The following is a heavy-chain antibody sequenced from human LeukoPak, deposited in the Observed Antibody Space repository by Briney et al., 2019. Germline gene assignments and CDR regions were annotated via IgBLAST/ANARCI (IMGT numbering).Heavy chain of an antibody. CDR3: AKVWSVVVLIVYDSYGWLDC. D-gene: IGHD5-18*01. CDR1: GFTFSSYA. Sequence: GGSLRLSCAASGFTFSSYAMIWVRQAPGKGLEWVSSISGSDGSTYYADSVKGRFTISRDNSKNTLYLQMNSLRAEDTAVYYCAKVWSVVVLIVYDSYGWLDCWGQGTLVSVSS. V-gene: IGHV3-23*01. CDR2: ISGSDGST. J-gene: IGHJ4*02.